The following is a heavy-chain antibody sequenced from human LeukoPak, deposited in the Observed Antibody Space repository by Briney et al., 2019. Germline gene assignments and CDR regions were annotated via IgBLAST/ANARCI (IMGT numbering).Heavy chain of an antibody. CDR3: ARDPPASGSYGMDV. V-gene: IGHV4-59*01. CDR2: IYYSGST. Sequence: SETLSLTCTVSGGSISSYYWSWIRQPPGKGLEWIGYIYYSGSTNYNPSLKSRVTVSVDTSKNQFSLKLSSVTAADTAVYYCARDPPASGSYGMDVWGQGTTVTVSS. D-gene: IGHD1-26*01. J-gene: IGHJ6*02. CDR1: GGSISSYY.